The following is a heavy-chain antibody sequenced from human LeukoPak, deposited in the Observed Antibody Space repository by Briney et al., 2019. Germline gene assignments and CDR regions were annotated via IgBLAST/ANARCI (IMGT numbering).Heavy chain of an antibody. CDR1: GYNFVGYY. CDR2: INPRDGET. V-gene: IGHV1-2*06. Sequence: GASVKVSCKASGYNFVGYYIHWVRQAPGQGLEWMGRINPRDGETNFAQKFQGRVTMTRDTSISTAYMELSRLRSDDTAVYYCARDRGRAFDPWGQGTLVTVSS. CDR3: ARDRGRAFDP. J-gene: IGHJ5*02. D-gene: IGHD3-10*01.